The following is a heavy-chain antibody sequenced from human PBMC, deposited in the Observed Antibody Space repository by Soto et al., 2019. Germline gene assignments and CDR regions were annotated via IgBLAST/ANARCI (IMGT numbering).Heavy chain of an antibody. CDR3: ARESPTSGVRP. V-gene: IGHV4-59*01. Sequence: PSETLSLTCTVSGGSISSYYWSWIRQPPGKGLEWIGYIYYSGSTNYNPSLKSRVTISVDTSKNQFSLKLSSVTAADTAVYYCARESPTSGVRPWGQGTLVTVSS. CDR1: GGSISSYY. J-gene: IGHJ5*02. CDR2: IYYSGST. D-gene: IGHD3-10*02.